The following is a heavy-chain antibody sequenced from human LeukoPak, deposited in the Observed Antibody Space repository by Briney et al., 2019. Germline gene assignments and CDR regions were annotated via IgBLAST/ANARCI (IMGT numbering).Heavy chain of an antibody. Sequence: SETLSLTCTVSGASINDYYWSWIRQPPGKGLEWIGYIYTSVRTNSNPSLKSRVTFSLDTSKNQFSLRLTSVTDADTAVYFCARLANWFDPWGQGTLVTVSS. CDR3: ARLANWFDP. CDR2: IYTSVRT. J-gene: IGHJ5*02. CDR1: GASINDYY. V-gene: IGHV4-4*09.